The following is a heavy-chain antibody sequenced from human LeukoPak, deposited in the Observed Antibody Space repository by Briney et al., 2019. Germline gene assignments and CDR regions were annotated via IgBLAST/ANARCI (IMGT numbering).Heavy chain of an antibody. J-gene: IGHJ4*02. CDR2: IDPSDSYT. CDR1: GYSLTSYW. D-gene: IGHD6-13*01. CDR3: ARRYRAAAGPFDY. Sequence: GESLKISCKGSGYSLTSYWISWVRQMPGKGLEWMGRIDPSDSYTNYSPSFQGHVTISVDKSISTAYLQWSSRKASDTAMYYCARRYRAAAGPFDYWGQGTLVTVSS. V-gene: IGHV5-10-1*01.